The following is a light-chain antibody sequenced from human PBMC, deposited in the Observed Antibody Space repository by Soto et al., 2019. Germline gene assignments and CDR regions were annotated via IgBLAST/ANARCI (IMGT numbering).Light chain of an antibody. V-gene: IGKV3-15*01. J-gene: IGKJ1*01. Sequence: EVVMTQSPATLSVSPGERVTLSCRASQSVRSNLAWYHQKPGQSPRLLIYGASTRATGIPARFSGSGSGTEFTLTITSLQSEDFAVYYCQQYINWSWAFGQGTKVDI. CDR2: GAS. CDR1: QSVRSN. CDR3: QQYINWSWA.